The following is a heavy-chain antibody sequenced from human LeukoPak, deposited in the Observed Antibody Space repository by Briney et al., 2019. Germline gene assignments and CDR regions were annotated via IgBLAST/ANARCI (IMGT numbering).Heavy chain of an antibody. CDR1: GGSISSYY. V-gene: IGHV4-59*01. Sequence: PSETLSLTCTVSGGSISSYYWSWIRQPPGKGLEWIGYIYYSGSTNYNPSLKSRVTISVDTSKNQFSLKLSSVTAADTAVYYCARTYSGYEQFDYWGQGTLVTVSS. J-gene: IGHJ4*02. CDR2: IYYSGST. D-gene: IGHD5-12*01. CDR3: ARTYSGYEQFDY.